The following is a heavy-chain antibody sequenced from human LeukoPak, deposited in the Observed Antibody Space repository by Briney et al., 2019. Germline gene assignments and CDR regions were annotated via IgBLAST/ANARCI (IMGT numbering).Heavy chain of an antibody. D-gene: IGHD3-22*01. CDR3: ARGLTSGYYGPYYMDV. CDR1: VVSMNGYY. CDR2: VDSSGNT. V-gene: IGHV4-4*07. Sequence: SETLSLTCSVSVVSMNGYYWSWLRQSAGNRLEGIGHVDSSGNTNYNPSLRSRVTISLDTSKNQFSLKLRSVTAADTAVYYCARGLTSGYYGPYYMDVWGRGTTLTVSS. J-gene: IGHJ6*03.